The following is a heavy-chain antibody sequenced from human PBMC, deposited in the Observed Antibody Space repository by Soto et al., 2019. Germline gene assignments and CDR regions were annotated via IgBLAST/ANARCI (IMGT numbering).Heavy chain of an antibody. D-gene: IGHD3-3*01. CDR3: AKDRGYDFWSGYYYGMDV. Sequence: EVQLLESGGGLVQPGGSLRLSCAASGFTFSSYAMSWVRQAPGKGLEWVSAISGSGGSTYYADSVKGRFTISRDNSKNTLYLQMNSLRGEDTAVYYCAKDRGYDFWSGYYYGMDVWGQGTTVTVSS. J-gene: IGHJ6*02. CDR2: ISGSGGST. V-gene: IGHV3-23*01. CDR1: GFTFSSYA.